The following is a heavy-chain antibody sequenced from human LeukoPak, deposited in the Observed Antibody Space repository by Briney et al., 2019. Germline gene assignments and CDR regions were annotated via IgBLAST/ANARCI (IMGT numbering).Heavy chain of an antibody. D-gene: IGHD2-2*01. CDR1: GGSFSGYY. CDR3: ATHPPDYCSSTSCSDY. CDR2: INHSGST. V-gene: IGHV4-34*01. Sequence: SETLSLTCAVYGGSFSGYYWSWIRQPPGKGLEWIGEINHSGSTDYNPSLKSRVTISVDTSKNQFSLKLSSVTAADTAVYYCATHPPDYCSSTSCSDYWGRGTLVIVSS. J-gene: IGHJ4*02.